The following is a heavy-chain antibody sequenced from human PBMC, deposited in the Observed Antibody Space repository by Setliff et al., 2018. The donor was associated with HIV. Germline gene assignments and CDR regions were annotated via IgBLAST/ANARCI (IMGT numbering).Heavy chain of an antibody. J-gene: IGHJ4*01. V-gene: IGHV3-74*01. CDR2: INSDGSST. CDR1: GFAFSSYW. D-gene: IGHD3-10*01. Sequence: GSLRLSCAASGFAFSSYWMHWVRQAPGKGLVWVSRINSDGSSTTYADSVKGRFTMSRDNVKNNLHLQMDRLRVEDTGTYYCATEGESASYYFEDWGLGTLVTVSS. CDR3: ATEGESASYYFED.